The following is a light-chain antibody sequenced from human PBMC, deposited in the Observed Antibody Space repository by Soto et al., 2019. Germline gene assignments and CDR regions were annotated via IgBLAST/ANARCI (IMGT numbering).Light chain of an antibody. J-gene: IGKJ2*01. CDR3: QQSYRSPYT. CDR1: QSINIY. Sequence: IQMTQSPSSLSASVGDSVTVTCRASQSINIYLNWYQQKPGKAPTLLIYGASSLQSGVPSRCTGGGSRTEFTLTISSLQPEDFATYYCQQSYRSPYTFGQGTKLEIK. CDR2: GAS. V-gene: IGKV1-39*01.